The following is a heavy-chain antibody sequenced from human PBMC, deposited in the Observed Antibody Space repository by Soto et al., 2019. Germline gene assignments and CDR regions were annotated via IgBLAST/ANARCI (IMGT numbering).Heavy chain of an antibody. Sequence: QVQLVQSGAEVRKPGASVKVSCKASGYTFTKYGITWVRQAPGQGLEWLGWISGDNGNTNFAQRLKDRVTMTTDTSTTTAYMELRSLRRDDTAIYYCARVATLIPIFHRLDAWGQGTTVTVSS. D-gene: IGHD3-3*01. CDR2: ISGDNGNT. CDR3: ARVATLIPIFHRLDA. V-gene: IGHV1-18*04. CDR1: GYTFTKYG. J-gene: IGHJ6*02.